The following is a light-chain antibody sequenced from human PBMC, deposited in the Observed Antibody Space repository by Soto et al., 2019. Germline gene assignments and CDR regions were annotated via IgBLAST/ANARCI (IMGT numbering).Light chain of an antibody. V-gene: IGKV3-20*01. CDR3: QQYGGSPIN. CDR1: QSVTTK. CDR2: GAS. J-gene: IGKJ5*01. Sequence: EIVSTQSPVTLSLPPLQIPTLSCSASQSVTTKLAWYQHKPGRAPRLLISGASSRATGIPDRFSGSGSETDFTLIISRLEPEDFALYYCQQYGGSPINCGKGTRREIK.